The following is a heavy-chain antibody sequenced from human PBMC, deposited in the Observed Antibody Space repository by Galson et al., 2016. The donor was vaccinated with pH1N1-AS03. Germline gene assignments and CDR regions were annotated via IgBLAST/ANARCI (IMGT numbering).Heavy chain of an antibody. D-gene: IGHD6-19*01. V-gene: IGHV3-30-3*02. Sequence: SLRLSCAASGFAFSDYTMHWVRQAPGKGLEWVAVTSYNGRNKYYTDSVQGRFSISRDNSKNTPHLQMISLRDEDTAVYFCARSPSSAWHNFDYWGQGALVVVST. CDR1: GFAFSDYT. J-gene: IGHJ4*02. CDR3: ARSPSSAWHNFDY. CDR2: TSYNGRNK.